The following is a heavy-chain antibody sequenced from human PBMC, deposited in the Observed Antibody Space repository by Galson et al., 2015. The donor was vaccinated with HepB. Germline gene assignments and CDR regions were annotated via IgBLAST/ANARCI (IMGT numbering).Heavy chain of an antibody. J-gene: IGHJ3*01. Sequence: SLRLSCAASGFTFSSYSMNWVRQAPGKGLEWVASISSSSTFIYYADSVKGRFTISRDNAKNSLYLQMNSLRAEDTAVYYCARDFRITMKVDFIPDNDAFDLWGQGAMVTVSS. CDR1: GFTFSSYS. CDR2: ISSSSTFI. CDR3: ARDFRITMKVDFIPDNDAFDL. D-gene: IGHD3-22*01. V-gene: IGHV3-21*01.